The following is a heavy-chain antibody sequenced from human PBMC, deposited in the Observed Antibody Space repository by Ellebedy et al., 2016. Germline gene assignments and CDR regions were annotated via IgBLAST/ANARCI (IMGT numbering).Heavy chain of an antibody. CDR3: AKTSGWGYGEN. Sequence: ASVKVSCXASGYTFTTFSITWVRQVPGQGLEWMGFVNTFSGNTKFAQKFQGRVSMITDSSTHTAYMDLRSLRSDDTATYYCAKTSGWGYGENWGQGTLVTVSS. CDR2: VNTFSGNT. V-gene: IGHV1-18*04. D-gene: IGHD3-10*01. CDR1: GYTFTTFS. J-gene: IGHJ4*02.